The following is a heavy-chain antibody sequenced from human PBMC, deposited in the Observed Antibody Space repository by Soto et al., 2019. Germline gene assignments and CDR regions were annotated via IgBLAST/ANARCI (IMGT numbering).Heavy chain of an antibody. CDR2: IYYSGST. V-gene: IGHV4-59*01. J-gene: IGHJ4*02. D-gene: IGHD2-21*02. CDR3: AGQQLVGAYCGGDCYYFDY. CDR1: GGSISSYY. Sequence: SETLSLTCTVSGGSISSYYWSWIRQPPGKGLEWIGYIYYSGSTNYNPSLKSRVTISVDTSKNQFSLKLSSVTAADTVVYYCAGQQLVGAYCGGDCYYFDYWGQGTLVTVSS.